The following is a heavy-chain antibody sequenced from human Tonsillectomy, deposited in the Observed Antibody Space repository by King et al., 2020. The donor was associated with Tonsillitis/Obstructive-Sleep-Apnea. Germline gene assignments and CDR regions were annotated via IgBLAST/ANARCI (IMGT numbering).Heavy chain of an antibody. Sequence: VQLQQWGAGLLKPSETLSLTCAVYGGSFSGYYWSWIRQPPGKGLEWIGEINHSGSTNYNPSLKSRVTISVDTSKNQFSLKLSSVTAADTAVYYCATGKGYCSSTSCLLPDFDYWGQGTLVTVSS. CDR1: GGSFSGYY. D-gene: IGHD2-2*01. CDR2: INHSGST. CDR3: ATGKGYCSSTSCLLPDFDY. V-gene: IGHV4-34*01. J-gene: IGHJ4*02.